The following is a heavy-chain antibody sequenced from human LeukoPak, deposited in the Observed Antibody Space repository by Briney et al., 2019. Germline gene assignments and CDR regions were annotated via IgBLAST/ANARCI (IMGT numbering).Heavy chain of an antibody. CDR1: GYTFTSYG. V-gene: IGHV1-18*01. CDR2: ISAYNGNT. Sequence: ASVKVSCKASGYTFTSYGISWVRQAPGQGLEWMGWISAYNGNTNYAQKFQGRVTMTRDTSITTAYMELTSLRSDDTAVYYCARDLFYSVSGTYYNVGRVFNYWGQGTLVTVSS. CDR3: ARDLFYSVSGTYYNVGRVFNY. J-gene: IGHJ4*02. D-gene: IGHD3-10*01.